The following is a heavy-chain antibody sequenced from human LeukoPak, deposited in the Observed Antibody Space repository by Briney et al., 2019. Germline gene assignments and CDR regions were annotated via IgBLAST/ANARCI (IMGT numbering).Heavy chain of an antibody. Sequence: TGGSLRLSCADSGFTFSSHWMSWVRQAPGKGLEWVANIKQDGSEIYYVDSVKGRFTISRDNSKNTLFLQMNSLRAEDTAVYYCAKDSYDNSIWGQGTLVTVSS. D-gene: IGHD3-22*01. V-gene: IGHV3-7*01. J-gene: IGHJ4*02. CDR1: GFTFSSHW. CDR3: AKDSYDNSI. CDR2: IKQDGSEI.